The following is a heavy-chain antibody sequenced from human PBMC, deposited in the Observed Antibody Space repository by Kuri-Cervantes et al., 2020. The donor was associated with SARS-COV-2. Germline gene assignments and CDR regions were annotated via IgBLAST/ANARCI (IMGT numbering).Heavy chain of an antibody. J-gene: IGHJ4*02. CDR3: AKVPVGAVAGTDEYYFDY. Sequence: LSLTCAASGFTFSSYAMSWVRQAPGKGLEWVSAISGSGGSTYYADSVKGRFTIPRDNSKNTLYLQMNSLRAEDTAVYYCAKVPVGAVAGTDEYYFDYWGQGTLVTVSS. CDR1: GFTFSSYA. CDR2: ISGSGGST. D-gene: IGHD6-19*01. V-gene: IGHV3-23*01.